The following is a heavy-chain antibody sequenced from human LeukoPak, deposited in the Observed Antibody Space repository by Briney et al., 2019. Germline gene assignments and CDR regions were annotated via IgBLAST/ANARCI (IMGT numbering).Heavy chain of an antibody. CDR1: GFTFSSYA. V-gene: IGHV3-23*01. D-gene: IGHD6-13*01. J-gene: IGHJ4*02. Sequence: GGPLRLSCAASGFTFSSYAVSWVRQAPGKGLEWVSAISGGGGSTYYADSVKGRFTISRDNSKNTLYLQMNSLRAEDTAVYYCAKTDPYSSSWPEKYWGQGTLVTVSS. CDR2: ISGGGGST. CDR3: AKTDPYSSSWPEKY.